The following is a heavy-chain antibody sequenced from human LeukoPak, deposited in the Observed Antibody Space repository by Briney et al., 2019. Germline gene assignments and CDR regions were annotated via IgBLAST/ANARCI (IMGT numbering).Heavy chain of an antibody. CDR1: GGTFSSYA. CDR3: ARDPNSSWLNWFDP. CDR2: IIPILGIA. V-gene: IGHV1-69*04. Sequence: GASVKVSCKASGGTFSSYAINWVRQAPGQGLEWMGRIIPILGIANYAQKFQGRVTITADKSTSTAYMELSSLRSEDTAVYYCARDPNSSWLNWFDPWGQGTLVTVSS. J-gene: IGHJ5*02. D-gene: IGHD6-13*01.